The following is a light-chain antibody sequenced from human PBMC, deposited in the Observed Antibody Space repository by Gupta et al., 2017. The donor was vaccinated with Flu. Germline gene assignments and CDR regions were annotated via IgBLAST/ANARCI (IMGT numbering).Light chain of an antibody. J-gene: IGLJ1*01. Sequence: QSVLTQPPSVSGPPGQRVTISCSGSTSNIGRNTVNWYQHLPGTAPKLLIYNDDHRSSGGPDRFSGSKSGTSAALAVSGLRSGEEGEYYCEAWEDSRGGLCVFGTGTKLSVL. CDR1: TSNIGRNT. V-gene: IGLV1-44*01. CDR2: NDD. CDR3: EAWEDSRGGLCV.